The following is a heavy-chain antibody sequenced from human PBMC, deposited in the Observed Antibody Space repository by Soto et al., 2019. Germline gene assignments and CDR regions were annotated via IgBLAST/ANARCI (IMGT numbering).Heavy chain of an antibody. J-gene: IGHJ5*02. CDR1: GGIFSSFS. CDR2: IIPMTGTP. V-gene: IGHV1-69*01. Sequence: QVQLVQSGAEVKTPGSSVEVSCKASGGIFSSFSITWVRQVPGHGLEWMGGIIPMTGTPNYAEKFQGRLTLAADASTRTAYLVLSSLKSEDMAVYYCARGPILPGATSWLDPWGQGTVVIVSS. CDR3: ARGPILPGATSWLDP. D-gene: IGHD2-2*01.